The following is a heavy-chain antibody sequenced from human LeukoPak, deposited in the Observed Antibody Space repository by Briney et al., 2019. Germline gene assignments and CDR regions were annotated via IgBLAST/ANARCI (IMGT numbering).Heavy chain of an antibody. J-gene: IGHJ4*02. CDR2: IIPIFGTA. CDR3: AREGRNGDYDY. D-gene: IGHD4-17*01. CDR1: GGTFSSYA. V-gene: IGHV1-69*05. Sequence: SVKVSCKASGGTFSSYAISWVRQAPGQGLEWMGGIIPIFGTANYAQKFQGWVTMTRDTSISTAYMELSRLRSDDTAVYYCAREGRNGDYDYWGQGTLVTVSS.